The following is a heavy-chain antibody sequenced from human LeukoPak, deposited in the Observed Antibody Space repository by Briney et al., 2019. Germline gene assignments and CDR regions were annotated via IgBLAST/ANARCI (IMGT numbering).Heavy chain of an antibody. CDR3: AKDQIDYYYGMDV. Sequence: GGSLRLSCAASGFTFSSYGMHWVRQAPGKGLEWVAVISYDGSNKYYADSVKGRFTISRDNSKNTLYLQMNSLRAEDTAEYYCAKDQIDYYYGMDVWGQGTTVTVSS. V-gene: IGHV3-30*18. CDR2: ISYDGSNK. J-gene: IGHJ6*02. CDR1: GFTFSSYG.